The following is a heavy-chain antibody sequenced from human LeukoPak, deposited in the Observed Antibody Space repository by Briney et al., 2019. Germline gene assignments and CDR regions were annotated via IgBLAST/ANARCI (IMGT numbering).Heavy chain of an antibody. V-gene: IGHV3-15*05. CDR3: TTASYHYYDSSGYYL. CDR2: IKSKTDGGTT. J-gene: IGHJ5*02. D-gene: IGHD3-22*01. Sequence: GGSLRLSCAASGFTFSNAWMSWVRQAPGEGLEWVGRIKSKTDGGTTDYAAPVKGRFTISRDDSKNTLYLQMNSLKTEDTAVYYCTTASYHYYDSSGYYLWGQGTLGTVSS. CDR1: GFTFSNAW.